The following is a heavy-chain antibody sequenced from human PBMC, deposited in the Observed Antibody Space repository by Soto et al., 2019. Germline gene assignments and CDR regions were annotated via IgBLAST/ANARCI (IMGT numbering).Heavy chain of an antibody. D-gene: IGHD6-13*01. J-gene: IGHJ4*02. CDR1: GGSISSYY. Sequence: SETLSLTCTVSGGSISSYYWSWIRQPPGKGLEWIGYIYYSGSTNYNPSLKSRVTISVDTSKNQFSLKLSSVTAADTAVYYCARVKTAAGTIEYNYFDYWGQGTLVTVSS. CDR3: ARVKTAAGTIEYNYFDY. V-gene: IGHV4-59*01. CDR2: IYYSGST.